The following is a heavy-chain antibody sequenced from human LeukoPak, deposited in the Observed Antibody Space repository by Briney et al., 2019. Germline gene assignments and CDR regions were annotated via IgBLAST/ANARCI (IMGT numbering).Heavy chain of an antibody. CDR1: GYTFTGYY. Sequence: LWASVKVSCKASGYTFTGYYMHWVRQAPGQGLEWMGWINPNSGGTNYAQKFQGRVTMTMDTSISTAYMELSRLRSDDTAVYYCARMDFEYSSSYQFDYWGQGTLVTVSS. CDR2: INPNSGGT. J-gene: IGHJ4*02. CDR3: ARMDFEYSSSYQFDY. V-gene: IGHV1-2*02. D-gene: IGHD6-6*01.